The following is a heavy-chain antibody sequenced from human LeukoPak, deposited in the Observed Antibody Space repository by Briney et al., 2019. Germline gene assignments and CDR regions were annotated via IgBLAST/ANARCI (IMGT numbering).Heavy chain of an antibody. J-gene: IGHJ4*02. Sequence: PLETLSLTCTVSGGSVSSGNYSWSWIRQPPGKGLEWIGYIYNSGSTNYNPSLKSRVTISVDTSKNQFSLKLTSVTAADTTVYYCARDPAGYYPHWGQGTLVTVSS. CDR1: GGSVSSGNYS. V-gene: IGHV4-61*01. CDR3: ARDPAGYYPH. CDR2: IYNSGST. D-gene: IGHD3-16*01.